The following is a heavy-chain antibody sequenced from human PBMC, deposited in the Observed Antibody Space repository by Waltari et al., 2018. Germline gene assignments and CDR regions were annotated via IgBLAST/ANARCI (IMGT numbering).Heavy chain of an antibody. CDR2: FDPEDGET. CDR3: ARVQI. J-gene: IGHJ4*02. D-gene: IGHD4-4*01. Sequence: QVQLVQSGAEVKKPGASVKVSCKVSGYTLTELSMHWVRQAPGKGLEWMGGFDPEDGETIYAQKFQGRVTMTRDTSISTAYMELSRLRSDDTAVYYCARVQIWGQGTLVTVSS. CDR1: GYTLTELS. V-gene: IGHV1-24*01.